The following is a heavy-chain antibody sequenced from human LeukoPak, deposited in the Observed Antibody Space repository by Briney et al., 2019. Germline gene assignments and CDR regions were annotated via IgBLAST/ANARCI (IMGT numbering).Heavy chain of an antibody. CDR3: SHGLGYCSGGSCCGDY. D-gene: IGHD2-15*01. J-gene: IGHJ4*02. CDR2: IIPILGIA. Sequence: SVKVSCKASGYTFTSYGISWVRQASGQGLEWMGRIIPILGIANYAQKFQGRVTITADKSTSTAYMELSSLRSEDTAVYYCSHGLGYCSGGSCCGDYWGQGTLVTVSS. CDR1: GYTFTSYG. V-gene: IGHV1-69*04.